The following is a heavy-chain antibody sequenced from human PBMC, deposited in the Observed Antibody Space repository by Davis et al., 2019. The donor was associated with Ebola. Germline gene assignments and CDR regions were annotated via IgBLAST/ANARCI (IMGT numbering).Heavy chain of an antibody. Sequence: SVKVSCKASGGTFSSYAISWVRQAPGQGLEWMGGIIPIFGTANYAQKFQGRVTITADESTSTAYMELGSLRSEDTAVYYCARECSSTSCPKDYYYGMDVWGQGTTVTVSS. D-gene: IGHD2-2*01. CDR2: IIPIFGTA. V-gene: IGHV1-69*13. CDR1: GGTFSSYA. CDR3: ARECSSTSCPKDYYYGMDV. J-gene: IGHJ6*02.